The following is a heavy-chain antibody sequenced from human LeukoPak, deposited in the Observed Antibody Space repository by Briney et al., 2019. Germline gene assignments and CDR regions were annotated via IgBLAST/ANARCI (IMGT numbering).Heavy chain of an antibody. CDR2: IYYSGST. J-gene: IGHJ6*02. CDR1: GGSISSDY. D-gene: IGHD4/OR15-4a*01. V-gene: IGHV4-59*08. CDR3: ARRSMVRTVGYYYGMDV. Sequence: SETLSLTCTVSGGSISSDYWSWIRQPPGKGLEWIGYIYYSGSTNYNPSLKSRATISVDTSKKQFSLKLSSVTAADKAVYYCARRSMVRTVGYYYGMDVWGQGTTVTVSS.